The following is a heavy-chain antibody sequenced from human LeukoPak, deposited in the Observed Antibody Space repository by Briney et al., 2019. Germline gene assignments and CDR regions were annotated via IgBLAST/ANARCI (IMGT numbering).Heavy chain of an antibody. J-gene: IGHJ4*02. V-gene: IGHV3-30*19. Sequence: PGRSLRPSCAASGFTFSDYSMHWVRQAPGKGLEWVANIKQDGSNKYYADSVKGRFTISRDNSKNTLYLQMNSLRAEDTAVYYCARAPYNHVAAAGSDYYFDYWGQGTLVTVSS. CDR2: IKQDGSNK. CDR3: ARAPYNHVAAAGSDYYFDY. CDR1: GFTFSDYS. D-gene: IGHD6-13*01.